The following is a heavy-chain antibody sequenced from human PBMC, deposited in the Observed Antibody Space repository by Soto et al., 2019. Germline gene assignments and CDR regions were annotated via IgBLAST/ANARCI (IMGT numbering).Heavy chain of an antibody. J-gene: IGHJ1*01. CDR3: ATEGKNDFWPMDNEYFQH. CDR2: FDPEDGET. CDR1: GYTLTELS. Sequence: ASVKVSCKVSGYTLTELSMHWVRQSPGKGLEWMGGFDPEDGETIYAQKFQGRVTMTEDTSTDTAYMELSSLRSEDTAVYYCATEGKNDFWPMDNEYFQHWGQGTLVTVSS. V-gene: IGHV1-24*01. D-gene: IGHD3-3*01.